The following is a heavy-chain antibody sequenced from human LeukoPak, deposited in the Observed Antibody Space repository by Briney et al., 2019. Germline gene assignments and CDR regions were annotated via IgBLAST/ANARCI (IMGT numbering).Heavy chain of an antibody. CDR3: AKAKGIAVAESFDY. J-gene: IGHJ4*02. CDR2: ISWNSGSI. CDR1: GFTFDDYA. Sequence: GGSLRLSCAASGFTFDDYAMHWVRQAPGKGLEWVSGISWNSGSIGYADSVKGRFTISRDNAKNSLYLQMNSLRAEDMALYYCAKAKGIAVAESFDYWGQGTLVTVCS. D-gene: IGHD6-19*01. V-gene: IGHV3-9*03.